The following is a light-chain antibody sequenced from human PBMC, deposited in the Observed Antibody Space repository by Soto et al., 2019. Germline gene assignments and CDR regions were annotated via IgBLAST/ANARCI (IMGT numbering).Light chain of an antibody. CDR1: SSDVGGYNY. Sequence: QSALTQPPSASGSPGQSVTISCTGTSSDVGGYNYVSWYQQHPGKAPKLLIYEVSKRPSGGPDRFSGSKSGNTASLTVSGLQAEDEADYYCSSYAGSNNLGFGGGTQLTVL. J-gene: IGLJ2*01. CDR2: EVS. CDR3: SSYAGSNNLG. V-gene: IGLV2-8*01.